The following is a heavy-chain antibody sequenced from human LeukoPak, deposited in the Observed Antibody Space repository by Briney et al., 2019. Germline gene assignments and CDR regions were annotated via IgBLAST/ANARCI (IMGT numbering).Heavy chain of an antibody. Sequence: PGGSLRLSCAASGFTFDDYAMHWVRQAPGKGLEWVSLISGDGGSTYYADSVKGRFTISRDNSKNSLYLQMNSLRTEDTALYYCAKTAEYSSSSHAFDYWGQGTLVTVSS. CDR1: GFTFDDYA. J-gene: IGHJ4*02. CDR2: ISGDGGST. V-gene: IGHV3-43*02. CDR3: AKTAEYSSSSHAFDY. D-gene: IGHD6-6*01.